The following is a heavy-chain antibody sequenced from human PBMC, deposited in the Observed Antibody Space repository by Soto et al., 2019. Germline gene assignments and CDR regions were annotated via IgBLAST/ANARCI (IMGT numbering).Heavy chain of an antibody. V-gene: IGHV3-21*01. J-gene: IGHJ3*01. CDR1: GFTFSSYS. CDR2: ISSSSYI. Sequence: GGSLRLSCAASGFTFSSYSMNWVRQAPGKGLEWVSSISSSSYIYYADSVKGRFTISRDNVKNSLYLHMNSLRAEDTAVYDSAIYWKLVCPHSAFDFWGQGTMVTVSS. D-gene: IGHD6-6*01. CDR3: AIYWKLVCPHSAFDF.